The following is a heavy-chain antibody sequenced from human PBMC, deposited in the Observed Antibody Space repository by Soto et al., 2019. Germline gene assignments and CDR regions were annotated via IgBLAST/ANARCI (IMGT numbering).Heavy chain of an antibody. CDR2: IIPIFGTA. CDR1: GGTFSSYA. D-gene: IGHD2-2*01. CDR3: ARHVPAAGYYYGMDV. V-gene: IGHV1-69*12. J-gene: IGHJ6*02. Sequence: QVQLVQSGAEVKKPGASVKVSCKASGGTFSSYAISWVRQAPGQGLEWMGGIIPIFGTANYAQKFQGRVTITADESTITASMELRSLRSEDTAVYYCARHVPAAGYYYGMDVWGQGTTVTVSS.